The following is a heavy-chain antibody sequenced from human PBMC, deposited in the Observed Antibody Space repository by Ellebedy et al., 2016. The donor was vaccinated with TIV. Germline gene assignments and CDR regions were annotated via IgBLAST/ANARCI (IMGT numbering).Heavy chain of an antibody. CDR3: ARDRQCSGGSCYSLSTYYYYYYGMDV. J-gene: IGHJ6*02. Sequence: GESLKISCAASGFTFSSYAMHWVRQAPGKGLEWVAVISYDGSNKYYADSVKGRFPISRDNSKNTLYLQMNSLRAEDTAVYYCARDRQCSGGSCYSLSTYYYYYYGMDVWGQGTTVTVSS. D-gene: IGHD2-15*01. V-gene: IGHV3-30-3*01. CDR2: ISYDGSNK. CDR1: GFTFSSYA.